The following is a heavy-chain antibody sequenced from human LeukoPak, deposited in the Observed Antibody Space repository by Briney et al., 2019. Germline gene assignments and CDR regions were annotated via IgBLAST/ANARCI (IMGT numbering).Heavy chain of an antibody. Sequence: GGSLRLSCAASGFTFINAWMAWVRQAPGKGLEWVGRIKAKAHGGTTDYAAPVKGRFTISRDDSKNTLYLQMNSLKTEDTAVYYCTTDGVGIEGATFDCWGQGTLVTVSS. CDR2: IKAKAHGGTT. CDR1: GFTFINAW. D-gene: IGHD1-26*01. V-gene: IGHV3-15*01. CDR3: TTDGVGIEGATFDC. J-gene: IGHJ4*02.